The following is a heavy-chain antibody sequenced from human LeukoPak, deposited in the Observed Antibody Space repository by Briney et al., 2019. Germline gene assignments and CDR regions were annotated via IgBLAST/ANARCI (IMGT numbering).Heavy chain of an antibody. D-gene: IGHD2-2*01. J-gene: IGHJ4*02. Sequence: GGSLRLSCSASGFTFSRYSMNWVRQAPGKGLEWVSSISSSSSFIYYADSVKGRFTISRDNAKNSLYLQMNSLRAEDTAVYYCARDPPLGSCSTISCPHLDYWGQGTLVTVSS. CDR1: GFTFSRYS. CDR3: ARDPPLGSCSTISCPHLDY. CDR2: ISSSSSFI. V-gene: IGHV3-21*01.